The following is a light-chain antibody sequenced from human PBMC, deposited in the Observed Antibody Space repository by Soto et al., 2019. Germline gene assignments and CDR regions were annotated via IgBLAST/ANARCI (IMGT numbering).Light chain of an antibody. CDR3: QHLNSYPIT. V-gene: IGKV1-9*01. CDR1: QTVRTY. Sequence: DIQLTQSPSFLSTSVGDRVTITCRASQTVRTYLAWYQQKPGRAPMLLIYAASTLQTGVPSRFSGSGSGTEFTLTISSLQPEDFATYYCQHLNSYPITFGQGTRLEMK. J-gene: IGKJ5*01. CDR2: AAS.